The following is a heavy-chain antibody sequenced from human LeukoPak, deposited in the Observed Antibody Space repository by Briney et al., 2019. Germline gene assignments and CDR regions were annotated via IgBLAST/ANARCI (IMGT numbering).Heavy chain of an antibody. CDR2: AYHSGIT. J-gene: IGHJ4*02. D-gene: IGHD6-19*01. CDR3: ARGLYSSDAY. V-gene: IGHV4-4*02. CDR1: GGSITSDNC. Sequence: PSGTLSLTCAVSGGSITSDNCWIWVRQPPGKGLEWIGEAYHSGITNYNPSLKSRVTMSVDKSKNQFSLSLSSVTAADTAVYHCARGLYSSDAYWGQGILVTVSS.